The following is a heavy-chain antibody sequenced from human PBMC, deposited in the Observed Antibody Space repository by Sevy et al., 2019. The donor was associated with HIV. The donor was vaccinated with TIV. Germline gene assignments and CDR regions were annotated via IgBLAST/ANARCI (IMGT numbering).Heavy chain of an antibody. Sequence: GASVRVSCKAAGGTFSSDTISWVRQAPGQGLEWLGGITPISGRTTHAQKFHDKVTITADESTSTVYMDLSSLRSEDTAVYYCASGHYDRSGSPGLPYYIPFDSWGQGTLVTVSS. CDR1: GGTFSSDT. J-gene: IGHJ4*02. V-gene: IGHV1-69*13. CDR3: ASGHYDRSGSPGLPYYIPFDS. D-gene: IGHD3-22*01. CDR2: ITPISGRT.